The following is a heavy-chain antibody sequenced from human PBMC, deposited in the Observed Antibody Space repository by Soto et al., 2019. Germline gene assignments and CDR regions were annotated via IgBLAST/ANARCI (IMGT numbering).Heavy chain of an antibody. CDR2: IYYSGST. J-gene: IGHJ4*02. V-gene: IGHV4-61*01. Sequence: QVQLQESGPGLVKPSETLSLTCTVSGGSVSSGSHYWSWIRQPPGKGLECLGNIYYSGSTNYNPSLRSRVTISVDTSKNPCSLKLSSVTAADTAVYYCARLVAAGLIFDYWGQGSLVTVSS. CDR1: GGSVSSGSHY. CDR3: ARLVAAGLIFDY. D-gene: IGHD6-13*01.